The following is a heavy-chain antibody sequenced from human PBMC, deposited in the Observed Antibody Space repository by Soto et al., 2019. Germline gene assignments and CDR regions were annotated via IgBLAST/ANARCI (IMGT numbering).Heavy chain of an antibody. CDR2: MYSSGSP. D-gene: IGHD3-22*01. CDR3: ARDLGGYYQYFQY. CDR1: GGSISSYY. J-gene: IGHJ4*02. Sequence: PSETLSLTCTVSGGSISSYYWSWIRQPAGRGLEWIGRMYSSGSPNYNPSLKSRVTMSVDTSKNQLSLKLSSVTAADTAVYYCARDLGGYYQYFQYWGQGTLGTVSS. V-gene: IGHV4-4*07.